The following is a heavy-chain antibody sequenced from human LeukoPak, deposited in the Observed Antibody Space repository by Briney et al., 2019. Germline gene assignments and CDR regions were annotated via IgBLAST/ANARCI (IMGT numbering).Heavy chain of an antibody. CDR1: GFTFSSYG. Sequence: AGGSLRLSCAASGFTFSSYGMHWVRQAPGKGLEGVAGISYDGSNKYYADSVKGRFTISRDNSKYTLYLQMNSLRAEDTAVYYCAQESSVRGVNTYYGMDVWGQGTTVTVSS. D-gene: IGHD3-10*02. J-gene: IGHJ6*02. CDR3: AQESSVRGVNTYYGMDV. CDR2: ISYDGSNK. V-gene: IGHV3-30*18.